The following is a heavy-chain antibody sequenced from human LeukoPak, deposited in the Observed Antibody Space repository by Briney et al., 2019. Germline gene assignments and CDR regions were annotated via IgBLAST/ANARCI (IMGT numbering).Heavy chain of an antibody. CDR2: MSAYGSHK. CDR1: GFTFSADA. V-gene: IGHV3-30*04. CDR3: ARDRGYYDSSGYYYKGYFDY. Sequence: GGSLRLSCSASGFTFSADAMDWVGQSAGKGLEWGTFMSAYGSHKYYADSVKGRFTIFRDSSKHTLYLQMNSLSAGDTAVYYCARDRGYYDSSGYYYKGYFDYWGQGTLVTVSS. J-gene: IGHJ4*02. D-gene: IGHD3-22*01.